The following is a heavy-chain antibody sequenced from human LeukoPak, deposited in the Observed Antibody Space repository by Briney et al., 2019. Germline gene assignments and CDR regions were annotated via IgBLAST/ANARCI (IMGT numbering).Heavy chain of an antibody. V-gene: IGHV4-34*01. CDR3: ARSGGCSSTSCYQYNWFDP. CDR2: INHSGST. J-gene: IGHJ5*02. D-gene: IGHD2-2*01. CDR1: GGSFSGYY. Sequence: PSETLSLTCAVYGGSFSGYYWSCIRQPPGKGLEWIGEINHSGSTNYNPSLKSRVTISVDTSKNQFSLKLSSVTAADTAVYYCARSGGCSSTSCYQYNWFDPWGQGTLVTVSS.